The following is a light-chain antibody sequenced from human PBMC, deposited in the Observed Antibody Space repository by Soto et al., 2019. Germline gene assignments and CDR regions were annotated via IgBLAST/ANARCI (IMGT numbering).Light chain of an antibody. CDR3: QQRSNWPVT. J-gene: IGKJ4*01. Sequence: EIVLTQSPATLSLSPGERATLSCRASQSVSSYLTWYQQKPGQAPRLLIYDASKRATGIPARFSGSGSGADFTLPISSLEPEDFAVYFCQQRSNWPVTFGRGTKVEIK. CDR2: DAS. CDR1: QSVSSY. V-gene: IGKV3-11*01.